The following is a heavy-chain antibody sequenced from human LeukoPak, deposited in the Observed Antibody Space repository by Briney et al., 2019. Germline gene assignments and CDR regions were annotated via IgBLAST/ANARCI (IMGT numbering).Heavy chain of an antibody. CDR1: GYTFTSYD. CDR2: MNPNSGNT. Sequence: GASVKVSCKASGYTFTSYDINWVRQATGQGLEWMGWMNPNSGNTGYAQKFQGRVTMTRNTSISTAYMELSSLRSEDTAVYYCARGRFGDGSGWYVRNYFDYWGQGTLVTVSS. V-gene: IGHV1-8*01. CDR3: ARGRFGDGSGWYVRNYFDY. J-gene: IGHJ4*02. D-gene: IGHD6-19*01.